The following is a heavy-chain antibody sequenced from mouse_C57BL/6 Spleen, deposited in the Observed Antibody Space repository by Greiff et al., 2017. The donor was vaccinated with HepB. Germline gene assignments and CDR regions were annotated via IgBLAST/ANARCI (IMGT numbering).Heavy chain of an antibody. J-gene: IGHJ3*01. CDR2: ISYDGSN. CDR3: ARDSSGYEAY. D-gene: IGHD3-2*02. V-gene: IGHV3-6*01. CDR1: GYSIPSGYY. Sequence: EVQLQESGPGLVKPSQSLSLTCSVTGYSIPSGYYWNWIRQFPGNKLEWMGYISYDGSNNYNPSLKNRISITRDTSKNQFFLKLNSVTTEDTATYYCARDSSGYEAYWGQGTLVTVSA.